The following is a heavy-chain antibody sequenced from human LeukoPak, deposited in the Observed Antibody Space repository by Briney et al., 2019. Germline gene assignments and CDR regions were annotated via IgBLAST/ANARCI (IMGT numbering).Heavy chain of an antibody. D-gene: IGHD3-16*02. Sequence: ASVKVSCKVSGYTLTELSMHWVRQAPGKGLEWMGGFDPEDGETIYAQKFQGRVTMTEGTSTDTAYMELSSLRSEDTAVYYCATDRREALGELSLGYWGQGTLVTVSS. J-gene: IGHJ4*02. CDR3: ATDRREALGELSLGY. CDR2: FDPEDGET. CDR1: GYTLTELS. V-gene: IGHV1-24*01.